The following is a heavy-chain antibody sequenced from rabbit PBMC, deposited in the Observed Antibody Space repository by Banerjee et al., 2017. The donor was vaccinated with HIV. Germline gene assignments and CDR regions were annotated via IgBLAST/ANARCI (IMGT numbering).Heavy chain of an antibody. CDR2: IAASSSGRT. CDR3: ARADAGGDGYNANAFDP. Sequence: QEQLEESGGDLVKPEGSLTLTCTASGFSFSSGYYMCWVRQAPGKGLEWIACIAASSSGRTYYASWAKGRFTISKTSSTTVTLQMTSLTVADTATYFCARADAGGDGYNANAFDPWGPGTLVTVS. D-gene: IGHD4-2*01. J-gene: IGHJ2*01. V-gene: IGHV1S45*01. CDR1: GFSFSSGYY.